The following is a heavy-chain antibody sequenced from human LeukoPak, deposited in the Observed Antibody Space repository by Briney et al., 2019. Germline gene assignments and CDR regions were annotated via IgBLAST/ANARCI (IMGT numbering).Heavy chain of an antibody. D-gene: IGHD3-22*01. CDR3: ARALHYYDSSSDAFDI. CDR2: IKQDGSEK. V-gene: IGHV3-7*01. Sequence: PGGSLRLSCAASGFTFSSYWMSWVRQAPGKGLEWVANIKQDGSEKYYVDSVKGRFTISRDNAKNSLYLQMNSLRAEDTAVYYCARALHYYDSSSDAFDIWGQGTMVTVSS. CDR1: GFTFSSYW. J-gene: IGHJ3*02.